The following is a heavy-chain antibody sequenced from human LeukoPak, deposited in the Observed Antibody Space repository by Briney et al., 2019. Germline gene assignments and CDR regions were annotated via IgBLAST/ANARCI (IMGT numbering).Heavy chain of an antibody. J-gene: IGHJ3*02. V-gene: IGHV4-31*03. CDR2: IYYSGST. Sequence: SQTLSLTCTVSGGSISSGGYYWSWIRQHPGKGLEWIGYIYYSGSTYYNPSLKSRVTISVDTSKNQFSLKLSSVTAADTAVYYCARVTGGITGTPEAFDIWGQGTMVTVSP. D-gene: IGHD1-7*01. CDR1: GGSISSGGYY. CDR3: ARVTGGITGTPEAFDI.